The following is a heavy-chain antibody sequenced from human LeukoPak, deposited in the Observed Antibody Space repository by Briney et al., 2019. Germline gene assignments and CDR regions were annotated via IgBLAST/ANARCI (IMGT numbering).Heavy chain of an antibody. V-gene: IGHV3-23*01. CDR3: AKDRFTMIVVVITH. CDR1: GFTFSSYG. J-gene: IGHJ4*02. CDR2: ISGSGGST. Sequence: PGRSLRLSCAASGFTFSSYGMHWVRQAPGKGLEWVSAISGSGGSTYYADSVKGRFTISRDNSKNTLYLQMNSLRAEDTAVYYCAKDRFTMIVVVITHWGQGTLVTVSS. D-gene: IGHD3-22*01.